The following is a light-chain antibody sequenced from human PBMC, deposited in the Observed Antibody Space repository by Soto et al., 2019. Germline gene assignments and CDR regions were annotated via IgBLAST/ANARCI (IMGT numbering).Light chain of an antibody. CDR2: GAS. V-gene: IGKV3-20*01. Sequence: EIVLTQSPGTLSLSPGEKATLSCRASQSASNNYLAWYQQKPGQAPRLLIYGASSRATGIPDRFSGSGSGTDFTLTISRLEPEDFAVYYCQQYGTSRAFGQGTKV. J-gene: IGKJ1*01. CDR1: QSASNNY. CDR3: QQYGTSRA.